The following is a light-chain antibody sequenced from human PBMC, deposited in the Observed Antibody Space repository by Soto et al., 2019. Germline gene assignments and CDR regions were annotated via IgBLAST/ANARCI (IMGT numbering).Light chain of an antibody. Sequence: QSVLTQPASVSGSPGQSITISCTGTSSDVGGYNYVSWYQQHPGKAPKLMIYEVRNRPSGISNRFSGSKSGNTASLTISGLQAEDEADYYCSAYTVSRTYVFGTGTKLTVL. J-gene: IGLJ1*01. CDR3: SAYTVSRTYV. V-gene: IGLV2-14*01. CDR2: EVR. CDR1: SSDVGGYNY.